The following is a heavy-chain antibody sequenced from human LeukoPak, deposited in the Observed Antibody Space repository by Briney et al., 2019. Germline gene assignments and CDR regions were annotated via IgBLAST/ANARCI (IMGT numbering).Heavy chain of an antibody. CDR3: ARGGSYLSAFDI. D-gene: IGHD1-26*01. Sequence: GGSLRLSCAASGFTVSSNYMSRVRQAPGKGLEWVSIIYSGGSTFYADSVKGRFTISRDNSKNTLYLQMNSLRAEDTAVYYCARGGSYLSAFDIWGQGTMVTVSS. CDR1: GFTVSSNY. CDR2: IYSGGST. V-gene: IGHV3-53*01. J-gene: IGHJ3*02.